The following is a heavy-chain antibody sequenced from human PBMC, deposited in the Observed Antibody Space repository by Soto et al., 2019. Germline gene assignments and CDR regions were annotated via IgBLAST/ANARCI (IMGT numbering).Heavy chain of an antibody. Sequence: QLQLQESGPGLVKPSETLSLSCTVSAGSISSTTHYWGRIRQAPGMGLVWIGSIFCSGSTYYNPSLKSRVTISVDTSKNQFSLKVSSVTAADTAVYYCAGCDYGDGMDVWGQGTTVTVSS. J-gene: IGHJ6*02. CDR2: IFCSGST. D-gene: IGHD4-17*01. CDR1: AGSISSTTHY. V-gene: IGHV4-39*01. CDR3: AGCDYGDGMDV.